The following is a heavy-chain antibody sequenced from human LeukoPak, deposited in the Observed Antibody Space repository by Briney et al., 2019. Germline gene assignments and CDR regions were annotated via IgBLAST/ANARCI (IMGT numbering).Heavy chain of an antibody. D-gene: IGHD4-17*01. Sequence: PGGSLRLSCAASGFTFSSYAMSWVRQAPGKGREWVSAISGSGGSTYYADSVKGRFTISRDNSKNTLYLQMNSLRAEDTAVYYCAKMEAWTTVTGSGVDYWGQGTLVTVSS. CDR2: ISGSGGST. J-gene: IGHJ4*02. V-gene: IGHV3-23*01. CDR1: GFTFSSYA. CDR3: AKMEAWTTVTGSGVDY.